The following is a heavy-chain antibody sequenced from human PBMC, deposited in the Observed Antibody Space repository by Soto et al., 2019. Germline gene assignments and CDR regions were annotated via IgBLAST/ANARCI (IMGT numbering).Heavy chain of an antibody. V-gene: IGHV1-46*01. J-gene: IGHJ6*02. D-gene: IGHD6-19*01. Sequence: QVQLVQSGAEVKKPGASVKVSCKASGYTFTSYYMHWVRQAPGQGLEWMGIINPSGGSTSYAQKFQGRVTMTRDTSTSTVYMELSSLRSEDTAVYYCARVGAPYSSGWPETYGMDVWGQGTTVTVSS. CDR1: GYTFTSYY. CDR3: ARVGAPYSSGWPETYGMDV. CDR2: INPSGGST.